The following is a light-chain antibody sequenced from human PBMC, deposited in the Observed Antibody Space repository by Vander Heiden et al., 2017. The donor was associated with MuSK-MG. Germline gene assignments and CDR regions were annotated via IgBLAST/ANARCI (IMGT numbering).Light chain of an antibody. CDR2: DAS. V-gene: IGKV1-33*01. Sequence: DIQMTQSPSSLSASVGDRITITCQASQDISNYLNWYQQKPGKAPKLLIYDASNLETGVPSRFSGSGSGTDFTFTISILHPEDIATYYCQQDDNLPNTFGGGTKVEIK. J-gene: IGKJ4*01. CDR3: QQDDNLPNT. CDR1: QDISNY.